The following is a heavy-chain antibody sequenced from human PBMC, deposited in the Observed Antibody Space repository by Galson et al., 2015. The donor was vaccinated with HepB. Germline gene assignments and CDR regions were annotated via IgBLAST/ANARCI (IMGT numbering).Heavy chain of an antibody. V-gene: IGHV3-23*01. D-gene: IGHD6-19*01. CDR3: AKVSIISVAPGGYFDV. Sequence: SLRLSCAASGFTFSSYAMSWVRQAPGKGLEWISAITGSGGSTYYADSVKGRFTISRGNSRNTLYMQMNSLRAEDTAVYYCAKVSIISVAPGGYFDVWARGTLVTVSS. CDR1: GFTFSSYA. CDR2: ITGSGGST. J-gene: IGHJ2*01.